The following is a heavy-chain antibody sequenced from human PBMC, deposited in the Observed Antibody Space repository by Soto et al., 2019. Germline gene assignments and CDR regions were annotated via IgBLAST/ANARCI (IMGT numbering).Heavy chain of an antibody. CDR2: ISGSGGST. D-gene: IGHD3-3*01. Sequence: EVQLLESGGGLVQPGGSLRLSCAASGFTFSSYAMSWVRQAPGKGLEWVSAISGSGGSTYYADSVKGRFTISRDNSKNTLYLQMNSLRAEDTAVYYCAKDRDQLRFLEWPHYWRVDYWGQGTLVTVSS. V-gene: IGHV3-23*01. J-gene: IGHJ4*02. CDR3: AKDRDQLRFLEWPHYWRVDY. CDR1: GFTFSSYA.